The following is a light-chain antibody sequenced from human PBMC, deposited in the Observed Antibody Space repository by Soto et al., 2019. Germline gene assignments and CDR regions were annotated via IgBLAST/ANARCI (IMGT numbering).Light chain of an antibody. J-gene: IGKJ1*01. CDR3: QKYDTAPQT. Sequence: DIQMTQSPSSLSASVGDRVTITCRASQGIIDYVAWFQQKPGKAPKLLIYAASTLQSGVPSRFSGSGAGTDFTLTIRSLQPEYVATYCCQKYDTAPQTFGQGTEVEIK. CDR1: QGIIDY. V-gene: IGKV1-27*01. CDR2: AAS.